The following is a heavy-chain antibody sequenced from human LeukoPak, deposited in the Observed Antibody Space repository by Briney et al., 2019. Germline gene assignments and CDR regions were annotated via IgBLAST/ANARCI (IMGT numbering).Heavy chain of an antibody. J-gene: IGHJ4*02. D-gene: IGHD2-2*01. CDR2: IYYSGNT. V-gene: IGHV4-59*01. Sequence: SETLSLTCTVSGGYFSSYYWSWIRQPPGKELEWIGYIYYSGNTNYNPSLKSRVTISVDTSKNQFSVKLNTVTAADTAVYYCARVRYCSTNRCYDREFDNWGQGTLVTVSS. CDR3: ARVRYCSTNRCYDREFDN. CDR1: GGYFSSYY.